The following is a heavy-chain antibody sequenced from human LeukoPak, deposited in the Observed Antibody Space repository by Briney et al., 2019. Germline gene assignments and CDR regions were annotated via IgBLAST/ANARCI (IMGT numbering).Heavy chain of an antibody. Sequence: GSLRLSCAASGFTFSSYSMNWVRQAPGKGLEWVSSISSSSYIYYADSVRGRFTISRDNAKNSLYLQMNSLRAEDTAVYYCARDLTAVTAGYWYFNLWGRGTLVTVSS. CDR2: ISSSSYI. D-gene: IGHD4-17*01. CDR3: ARDLTAVTAGYWYFNL. V-gene: IGHV3-21*01. J-gene: IGHJ2*01. CDR1: GFTFSSYS.